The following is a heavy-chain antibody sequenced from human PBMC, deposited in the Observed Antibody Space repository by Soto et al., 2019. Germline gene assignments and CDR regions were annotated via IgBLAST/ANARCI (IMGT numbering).Heavy chain of an antibody. CDR3: AAAPETYSPAGYDVNYFGT. Sequence: SETLSLTWTVSGASFSSTPHFWGWKRQPPGKGLEWISSSYYGGMTYYTPSLKSRVTISIDTSRSQFSLRLSSVTVEDTAGYYCAAAPETYSPAGYDVNYFGTWGQGTLVTVSS. D-gene: IGHD3-9*01. J-gene: IGHJ4*02. V-gene: IGHV4-39*01. CDR2: SYYGGMT. CDR1: GASFSSTPHF.